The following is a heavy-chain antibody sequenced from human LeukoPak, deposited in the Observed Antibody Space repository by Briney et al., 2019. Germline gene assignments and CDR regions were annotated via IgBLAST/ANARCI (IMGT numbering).Heavy chain of an antibody. V-gene: IGHV3-48*01. CDR2: ISSSSSNI. J-gene: IGHJ4*02. CDR3: ARGVVFLFDYFDY. CDR1: GFTFSTYS. D-gene: IGHD3-3*01. Sequence: GGSLRLSCAASGFTFSTYSMNWVRQAPGKGLEWVSYISSSSSNIYYADSVKGRFTISRDNAKNSLYLQMNSLRAEDTAVYYCARGVVFLFDYFDYWGQGTLVTVSS.